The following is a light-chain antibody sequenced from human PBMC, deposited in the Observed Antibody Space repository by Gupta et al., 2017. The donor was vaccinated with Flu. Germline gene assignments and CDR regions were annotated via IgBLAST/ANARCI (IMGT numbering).Light chain of an antibody. V-gene: IGLV1-51*02. CDR2: ENN. Sequence: KVTISGSGSSSNIGNNYVSWYQQLPGTAPKLLIYENNKRPSGMPDRFSGSKSGTSATLGITGLQTGDEADYYCGTWDSSLSAGVFGGGTKLTVL. CDR3: GTWDSSLSAGV. CDR1: SSNIGNNY. J-gene: IGLJ3*02.